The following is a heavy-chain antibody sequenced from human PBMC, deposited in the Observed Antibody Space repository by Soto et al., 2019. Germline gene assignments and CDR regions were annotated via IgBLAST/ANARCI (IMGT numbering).Heavy chain of an antibody. D-gene: IGHD3-22*01. V-gene: IGHV3-11*05. Sequence: PGGSLRLSCAASGFTFSDYYMSWIRQAPGKGLEWVSYISSSSSYTNYADSVKGRFTISRDNAKNSLYLQMNSLRAEDTAVYYCARDFRGMTYYYDSSGYLDYWGQGTLVTAPQ. J-gene: IGHJ4*02. CDR3: ARDFRGMTYYYDSSGYLDY. CDR2: ISSSSSYT. CDR1: GFTFSDYY.